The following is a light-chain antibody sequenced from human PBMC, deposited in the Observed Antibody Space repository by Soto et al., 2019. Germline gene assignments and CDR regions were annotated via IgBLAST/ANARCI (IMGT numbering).Light chain of an antibody. J-gene: IGKJ2*01. V-gene: IGKV3-11*01. Sequence: EIVFTQSPATLSLSPGERATLSCRASQSVSTSLAWYQQRPGQAPRLLIYDASRRATGIPARFSGSGSGTDFTLTITSLEPGDFAVYYCQQRTIWPRVYTFGQGTKVDIK. CDR3: QQRTIWPRVYT. CDR2: DAS. CDR1: QSVSTS.